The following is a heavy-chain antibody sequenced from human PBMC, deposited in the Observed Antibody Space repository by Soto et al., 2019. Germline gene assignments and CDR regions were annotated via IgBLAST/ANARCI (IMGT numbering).Heavy chain of an antibody. CDR3: ARSIAAAGTPDYYYGMYV. V-gene: IGHV3-33*01. J-gene: IGHJ6*02. CDR1: GFTFSSYG. Sequence: QVQLVESGGGVVQPGRSLRLSCAASGFTFSSYGMHWVRQAPGKGLEWVAVIWYDGSNKYYADSVKGRFTISRDNSKNTLYLQMNSLSAEDKAVYYCARSIAAAGTPDYYYGMYVWGQGTTVTVS. CDR2: IWYDGSNK. D-gene: IGHD6-13*01.